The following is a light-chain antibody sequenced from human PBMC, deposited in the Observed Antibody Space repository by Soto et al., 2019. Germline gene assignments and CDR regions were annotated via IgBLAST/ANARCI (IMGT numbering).Light chain of an antibody. CDR3: QLYGGGWT. CDR2: DAS. CDR1: QSISNR. V-gene: IGKV1-5*01. Sequence: DIQMTQSPSTLSASVGDRVTITCRASQSISNRLAWYQQKPGQAPKVLIYDASSLESGVPSRFSGSGSATEFILTISSLQPDDVSTYHCQLYGGGWTFGQGTKVELK. J-gene: IGKJ1*01.